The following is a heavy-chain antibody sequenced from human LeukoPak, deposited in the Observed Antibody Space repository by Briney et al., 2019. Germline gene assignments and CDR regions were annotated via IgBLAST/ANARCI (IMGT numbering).Heavy chain of an antibody. CDR2: ISYDGSNK. J-gene: IGHJ4*02. Sequence: GGSLRLSCAASGFTFSSYAMHWVRQAPGKGLEWVAVISYDGSNKYYADSVKGRFTISRDNSKNTLYLQMNSLRAEDTAVYYCARDSVGYCSSTSCDRGREAPSLDYWGQGTLVTVSS. CDR3: ARDSVGYCSSTSCDRGREAPSLDY. CDR1: GFTFSSYA. D-gene: IGHD2-2*01. V-gene: IGHV3-30-3*01.